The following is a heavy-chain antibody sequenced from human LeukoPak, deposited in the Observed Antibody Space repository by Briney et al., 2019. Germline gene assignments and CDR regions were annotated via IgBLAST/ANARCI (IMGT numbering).Heavy chain of an antibody. V-gene: IGHV1-2*06. J-gene: IGHJ4*02. CDR3: ARVTIFGVVIFDY. Sequence: ASVNVSCKASGYTFTGYYMHWVRQAPGQGLEWMGRINPNSGGTNYAQKFQGRVTMTRDTSISTAYMELSRLRSDDTAVYYCARVTIFGVVIFDYWGQGTLVTVSS. CDR1: GYTFTGYY. CDR2: INPNSGGT. D-gene: IGHD3-3*01.